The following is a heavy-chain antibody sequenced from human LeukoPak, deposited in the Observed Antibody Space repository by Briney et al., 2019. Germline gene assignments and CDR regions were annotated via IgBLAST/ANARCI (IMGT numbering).Heavy chain of an antibody. CDR2: IRGSGGST. CDR3: AKDLEMATIMDSYYYMDV. V-gene: IGHV3-23*01. Sequence: PGGSLRLSCAASGFTFSSYAMSWVRQAPGKGLEWVSAIRGSGGSTYYADSVKGRFTISRDNSKNTLYLQMNSLRAEDTAVYYCAKDLEMATIMDSYYYMDVWGKGTTVTVSS. CDR1: GFTFSSYA. D-gene: IGHD5-24*01. J-gene: IGHJ6*03.